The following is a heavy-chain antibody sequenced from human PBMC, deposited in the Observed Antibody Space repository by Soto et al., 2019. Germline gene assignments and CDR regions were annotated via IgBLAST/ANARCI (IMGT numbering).Heavy chain of an antibody. CDR2: ISTSTSTI. Sequence: GGSLRLSCAASGFTFSSYSMNWVRQAPGKGLEWVSYISTSTSTIYYADSVRGRFTISRDNAKNSLHLQMNSLRDEDTAVYFCVRESSSSWPGWDYWGQGSLVTVSS. CDR1: GFTFSSYS. V-gene: IGHV3-48*02. J-gene: IGHJ4*02. CDR3: VRESSSSWPGWDY. D-gene: IGHD2-2*01.